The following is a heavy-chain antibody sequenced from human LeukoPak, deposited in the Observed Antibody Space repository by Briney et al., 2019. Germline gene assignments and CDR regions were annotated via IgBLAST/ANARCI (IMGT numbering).Heavy chain of an antibody. D-gene: IGHD2-15*01. CDR3: AKGRLPYCSGVRCYPFDN. Sequence: GGSLRLSCAASGFTFSSYELNWVRQAPGKGLEWVSYISDIGTTQHYADSVKGRFTISRDNSKSTLQLQMNSLRVEDTAVYYCAKGRLPYCSGVRCYPFDNWGQGTLVTVSS. CDR2: ISDIGTTQ. J-gene: IGHJ4*02. CDR1: GFTFSSYE. V-gene: IGHV3-48*03.